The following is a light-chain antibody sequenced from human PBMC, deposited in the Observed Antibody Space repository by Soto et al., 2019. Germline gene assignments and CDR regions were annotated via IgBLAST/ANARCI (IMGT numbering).Light chain of an antibody. V-gene: IGKV1-17*03. CDR1: QGIGNN. CDR2: AAS. CDR3: LQHNSYPLT. J-gene: IGKJ4*02. Sequence: DIQMTQSPSALSASIRDRVTITCRASQGIGNNVAWFQVKPGKVPKRLIYAASSLQSGVPSRFSGYGSGTEFTLTISSRQPEDSAIYYCLQHNSYPLTFGGGTKVEI.